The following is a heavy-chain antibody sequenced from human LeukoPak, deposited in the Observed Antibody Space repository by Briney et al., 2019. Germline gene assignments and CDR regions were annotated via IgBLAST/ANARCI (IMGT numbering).Heavy chain of an antibody. J-gene: IGHJ4*02. CDR2: IGSTGSNT. Sequence: GGSLRLSCAASGFTFSSYAMSWVRQAPGKGLEWVSTIGSTGSNTYYTDSVKGRFTISRDNSKNTLYLQINGLRADDTAVYYCAKSMSTVTTSPFWGPGTLVTVSS. CDR3: AKSMSTVTTSPF. V-gene: IGHV3-23*01. CDR1: GFTFSSYA. D-gene: IGHD4-17*01.